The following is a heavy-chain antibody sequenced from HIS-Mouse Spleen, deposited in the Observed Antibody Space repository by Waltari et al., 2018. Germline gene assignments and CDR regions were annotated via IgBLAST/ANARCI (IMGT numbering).Heavy chain of an antibody. CDR1: GYTFPSYD. V-gene: IGHV1-8*01. J-gene: IGHJ6*02. D-gene: IGHD6-13*01. CDR3: ARVAAASYYYYGMDV. CDR2: MNPNSGNT. Sequence: QVQLVQSGAEVTKPGASVKVSCKASGYTFPSYDINWVRQATGQGLEWMGWMNPNSGNTGYAQKFQGRVTMTRNTSISTAYMELSSLRSEDTAVYYCARVAAASYYYYGMDVWGQGTTVTVSS.